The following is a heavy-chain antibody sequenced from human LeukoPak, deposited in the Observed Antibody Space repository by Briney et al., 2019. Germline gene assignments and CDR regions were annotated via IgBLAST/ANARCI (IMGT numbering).Heavy chain of an antibody. CDR3: ARQGLRWQRGAFDM. Sequence: SETLSLTCTVSGGSISSYYWSWIRQPPGKGLEWIGYIYYSGSTNYNPSLKSRVTISVDTSKNQFSLKLSSVTAADTAVYYCARQGLRWQRGAFDMWGQGTMVTVSS. D-gene: IGHD4-23*01. J-gene: IGHJ3*02. CDR2: IYYSGST. CDR1: GGSISSYY. V-gene: IGHV4-59*01.